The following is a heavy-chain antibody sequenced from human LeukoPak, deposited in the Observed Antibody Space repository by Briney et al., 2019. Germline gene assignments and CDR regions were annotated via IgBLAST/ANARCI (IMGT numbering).Heavy chain of an antibody. D-gene: IGHD4-17*01. CDR1: GFTFSSYW. V-gene: IGHV3-74*01. CDR3: ARLFDYGDYRAEPY. CDR2: ISPDGNSA. Sequence: GGSLRLSCAASGFTFSSYWMHWVRQAPGKGPVWVSRISPDGNSAIYADSVNGRFTISRDNAKSSLYLQMNSLRAEDTAVYYCARLFDYGDYRAEPYWGQGTLVTVSS. J-gene: IGHJ4*02.